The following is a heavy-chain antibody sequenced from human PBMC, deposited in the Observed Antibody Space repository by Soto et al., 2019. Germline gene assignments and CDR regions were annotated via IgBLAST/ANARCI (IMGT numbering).Heavy chain of an antibody. V-gene: IGHV1-2*02. D-gene: IGHD2-2*01. CDR1: GYTFTGYY. CDR2: INPNSGGT. CDR3: ARYPHYWSSTSCYYYYGMDV. J-gene: IGHJ6*02. Sequence: ASVKVSCKASGYTFTGYYMHWVRQAPGQGLEWMGWINPNSGGTNYAQKFQGRVTMTRDTSISTAYMELSRLRSDDTAVYYCARYPHYWSSTSCYYYYGMDVWGQGTTVTVAS.